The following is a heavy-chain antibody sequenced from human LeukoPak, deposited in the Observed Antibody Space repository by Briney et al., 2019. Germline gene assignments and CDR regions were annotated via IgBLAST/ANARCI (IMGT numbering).Heavy chain of an antibody. Sequence: GGSLRLSCTASVYTFGDYAMSWVRQATGKGLAWVGFFRSKAYGGTTEYCASVKGRFTISRDDSTSIAYLQMNSLKAEDTAVYYCASFEVVPIRSGYFDLWRRGTVVTVSS. CDR1: VYTFGDYA. V-gene: IGHV3-49*04. D-gene: IGHD3-3*01. CDR2: FRSKAYGGTT. J-gene: IGHJ2*01. CDR3: ASFEVVPIRSGYFDL.